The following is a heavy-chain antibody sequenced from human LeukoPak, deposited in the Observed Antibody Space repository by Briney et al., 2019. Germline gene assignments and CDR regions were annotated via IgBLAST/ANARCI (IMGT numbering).Heavy chain of an antibody. CDR3: ARDQFLGHYDSSLSPLDFDY. D-gene: IGHD3-22*01. CDR1: GFTFRSYS. V-gene: IGHV3-21*06. J-gene: IGHJ4*02. Sequence: GGSLRLSCVASGFTFRSYSMNWVRQVPGKGLEWVSSIGSSSSYILYADSVKGRFTSSRDNAKNSMYLQVNSLRAEDTAVYYCARDQFLGHYDSSLSPLDFDYWGQGTLVTVSS. CDR2: IGSSSSYI.